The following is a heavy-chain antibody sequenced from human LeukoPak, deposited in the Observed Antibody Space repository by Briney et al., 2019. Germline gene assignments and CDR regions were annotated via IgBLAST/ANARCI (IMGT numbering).Heavy chain of an antibody. J-gene: IGHJ4*02. V-gene: IGHV5-51*01. CDR1: GYSFTSYW. CDR2: IYPGDSDT. CDR3: ARAPDYDSSGYYYLFDY. Sequence: GESLEISCKGSGYSFTSYWIGWVRQMPGKGLEWMGIIYPGDSDTRYSPSFQGQVTISADKSISTAYLQWSSLKASDTAMYYCARAPDYDSSGYYYLFDYWGQGTLVTVSS. D-gene: IGHD3-22*01.